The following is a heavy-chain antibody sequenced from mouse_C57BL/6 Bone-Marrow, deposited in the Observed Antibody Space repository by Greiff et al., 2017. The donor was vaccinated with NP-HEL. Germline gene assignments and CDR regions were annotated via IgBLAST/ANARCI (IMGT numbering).Heavy chain of an antibody. D-gene: IGHD2-5*01. CDR3: ARDKYSNYGSFDY. J-gene: IGHJ2*01. CDR1: GFSINSDCY. Sequence: VQLKQSGPSLVRPSQTLSLTCTVTGFSINSDCYWIWIRQFPGNKLEYIGYTFYSGITYYNPSLESRTYITRDTSKNQFSLKLSSVTTEDTATYYCARDKYSNYGSFDYWGQGTTLTVSS. V-gene: IGHV3-3*01. CDR2: TFYSGIT.